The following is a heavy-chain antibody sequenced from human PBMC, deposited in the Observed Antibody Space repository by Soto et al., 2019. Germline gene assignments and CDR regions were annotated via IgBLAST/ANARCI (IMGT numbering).Heavy chain of an antibody. CDR3: ARETYDYYGMDV. Sequence: QVQLQESGPGLVKPSQTLSLTCTVSGGSISSGGYYWSWIRQHPGKSLEWIGYIYYSGSTYYNPSLKSRATISVDTSKNQFSLKLSSVTAADTAVYYCARETYDYYGMDVWGQGTTVTVSS. V-gene: IGHV4-31*03. CDR2: IYYSGST. CDR1: GGSISSGGYY. J-gene: IGHJ6*02.